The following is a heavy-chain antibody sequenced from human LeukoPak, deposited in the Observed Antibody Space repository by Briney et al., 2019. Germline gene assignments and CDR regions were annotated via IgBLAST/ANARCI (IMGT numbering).Heavy chain of an antibody. J-gene: IGHJ3*02. CDR1: GYTFTSYG. CDR2: ISAYNGNT. V-gene: IGHV1-18*01. D-gene: IGHD3-22*01. Sequence: GASVKVSCKASGYTFTSYGISWVRQAPGQGLEWMGWISAYNGNTNYAQKLQGRVTMTTDTSTSTAYMELSSLRSEDTAVYYCARDQYEDSSGYARLVDIWGQGTMVTVSS. CDR3: ARDQYEDSSGYARLVDI.